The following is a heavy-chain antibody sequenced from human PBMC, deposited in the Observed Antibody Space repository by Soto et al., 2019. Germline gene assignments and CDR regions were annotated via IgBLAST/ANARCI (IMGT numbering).Heavy chain of an antibody. CDR1: GFTFSNYA. CDR3: AIKYYFGSGSYVFYFDY. D-gene: IGHD3-10*01. CDR2: MSGTAGNT. J-gene: IGHJ4*02. Sequence: EVQLLESGGGSVQPGGSLRLSCAASGFTFSNYAMTWVRQAPGKGLEWVSTMSGTAGNTYYADSVKGRFTISRDNSKNTLYLQMNSLRAEDTAVYYCAIKYYFGSGSYVFYFDYWGQGTLVTVSS. V-gene: IGHV3-23*01.